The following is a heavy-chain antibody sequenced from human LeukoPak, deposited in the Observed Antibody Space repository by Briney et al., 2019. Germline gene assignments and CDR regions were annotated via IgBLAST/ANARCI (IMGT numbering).Heavy chain of an antibody. V-gene: IGHV3-48*03. D-gene: IGHD6-13*01. Sequence: GGSLRLSCAASGFTFSSYEMNWVRQAPGKGLEWISYISSSGSTRYYADSMKGRFTISRNNAKNSLYLQMNSLRAEDTAVYYCAREYRIAAAGHFDYWGQGTLVTVSS. J-gene: IGHJ4*02. CDR2: ISSSGSTR. CDR3: AREYRIAAAGHFDY. CDR1: GFTFSSYE.